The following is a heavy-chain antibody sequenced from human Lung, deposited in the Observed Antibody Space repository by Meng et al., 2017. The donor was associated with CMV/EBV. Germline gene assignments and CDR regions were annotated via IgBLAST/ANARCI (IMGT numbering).Heavy chain of an antibody. D-gene: IGHD5-18*01. CDR2: IRYDEKTK. J-gene: IGHJ6*02. V-gene: IGHV3-30*02. CDR1: GFNFRIYG. Sequence: GGSLRLXCATSGFNFRIYGMHWVRQLPGKGLEWVAFIRYDEKTKYYADSVKGRFTISRDNAKNSLYLQMNSLRAEDTAVYYCARWERTAMDPYYYYGMDVXGQGXTVTVSS. CDR3: ARWERTAMDPYYYYGMDV.